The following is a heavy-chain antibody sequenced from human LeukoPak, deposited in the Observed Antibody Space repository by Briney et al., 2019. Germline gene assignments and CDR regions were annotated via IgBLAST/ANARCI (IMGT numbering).Heavy chain of an antibody. CDR3: ARLRLSATVTRFDY. CDR1: GGSFSGYY. D-gene: IGHD4-17*01. Sequence: PSETLSLTCAVYGGSFSGYYWSWIRQPPGKGLEWIGEINHSGSTNYNPSLKSRVTISVDTSKNQFSLKLSSVIAADTAVYYCARLRLSATVTRFDYWGQGTLVTVSS. J-gene: IGHJ4*02. V-gene: IGHV4-34*01. CDR2: INHSGST.